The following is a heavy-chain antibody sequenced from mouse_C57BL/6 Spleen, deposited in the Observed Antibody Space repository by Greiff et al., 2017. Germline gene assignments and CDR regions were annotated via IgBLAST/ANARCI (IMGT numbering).Heavy chain of an antibody. Sequence: EVQGVESGGDLVKPGGSLKLSCAASGFTFSSYGMSWVRQTPDKRLEWVATISSGGSYTYYPDSVKGRFTISRDNAKNTLYLQMSSLKSEDTAMYYCARHGRYAMDYWGQGTSVTVSS. CDR2: ISSGGSYT. CDR3: ARHGRYAMDY. J-gene: IGHJ4*01. V-gene: IGHV5-6*01. CDR1: GFTFSSYG.